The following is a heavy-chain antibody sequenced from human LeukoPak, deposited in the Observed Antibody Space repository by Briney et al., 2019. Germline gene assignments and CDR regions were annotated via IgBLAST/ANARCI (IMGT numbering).Heavy chain of an antibody. CDR3: AKSLGLREDY. V-gene: IGHV3-23*01. J-gene: IGHJ4*02. CDR2: ISGSGGSI. CDR1: GFTFSSSA. Sequence: GGSLRLSCAASGFTFSSSAMSWVRQAPGKGLEWVSGISGSGGSIHYAGSVKGRFTIFRDNSKNTLFLQMDSLRVEDKAVYYCAKSLGLREDYWGQGTRVIVSS. D-gene: IGHD4-17*01.